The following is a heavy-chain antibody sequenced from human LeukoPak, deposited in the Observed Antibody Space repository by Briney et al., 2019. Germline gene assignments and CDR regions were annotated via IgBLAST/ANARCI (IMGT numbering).Heavy chain of an antibody. CDR1: GYTFNSYG. Sequence: ASVKVSCKGSGYTFNSYGISWVRQAPGEGGEWRGWISAYNGQTNYAQKFQGRVTMTTDTCTRTAYMDMRRQRADDTAVYYCARESVDMQFDFDYWGQGTLVTVSS. CDR2: ISAYNGQT. CDR3: ARESVDMQFDFDY. D-gene: IGHD5-24*01. V-gene: IGHV1-18*01. J-gene: IGHJ4*02.